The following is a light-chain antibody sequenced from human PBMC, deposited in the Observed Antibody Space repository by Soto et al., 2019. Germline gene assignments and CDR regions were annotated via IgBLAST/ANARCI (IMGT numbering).Light chain of an antibody. CDR1: SSDVGAYNY. Sequence: QSALTQPASVSGSPGKSITISCTGTSSDVGAYNYVSWYQQHPGKAPKLMIYDVSNRPSGVSNRFSGSKSGNTASLTISGLQAEDEGDYYCNSYTRSSSVVFGGGTKVTVL. J-gene: IGLJ2*01. CDR3: NSYTRSSSVV. V-gene: IGLV2-14*03. CDR2: DVS.